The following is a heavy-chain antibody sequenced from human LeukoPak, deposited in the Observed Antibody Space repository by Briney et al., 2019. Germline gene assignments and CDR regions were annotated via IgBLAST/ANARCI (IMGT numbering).Heavy chain of an antibody. D-gene: IGHD3-9*01. V-gene: IGHV4-39*07. CDR2: IYYSGST. J-gene: IGHJ3*02. CDR3: ARAWLGGFGAFDI. Sequence: SETLSLTCTVSGGSISSTSYYWGWIRQPPGKGLEWIGSIYYSGSTYYNPSLKSRVTISVDTSKNQFSLKLSSVTAADTAVYYCARAWLGGFGAFDIWGQGTMVTVSS. CDR1: GGSISSTSYY.